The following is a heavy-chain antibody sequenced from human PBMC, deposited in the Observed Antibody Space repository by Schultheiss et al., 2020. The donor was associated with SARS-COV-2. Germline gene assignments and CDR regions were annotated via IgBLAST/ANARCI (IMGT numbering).Heavy chain of an antibody. V-gene: IGHV3-21*04. CDR2: IDGSSSYR. J-gene: IGHJ4*02. Sequence: GGSLRLSCAPSGFTFSSYWMNWVRQAPGKGLEWVSSIDGSSSYRYYGDSVKGRFTISRDNAKNSLYLQMNSLRAEDTAVYYCASTLIDYWGQGTLVTVSS. CDR3: ASTLIDY. CDR1: GFTFSSYW.